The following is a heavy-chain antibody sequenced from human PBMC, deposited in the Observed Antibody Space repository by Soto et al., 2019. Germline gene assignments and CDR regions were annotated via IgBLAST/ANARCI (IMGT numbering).Heavy chain of an antibody. CDR1: GVSISRGGYS. J-gene: IGHJ5*02. CDR2: IYHSGST. V-gene: IGHV4-30-2*01. CDR3: ARENAETFAP. Sequence: SETLSLTCAVSGVSISRGGYSWSWIRQPPGKGLEWIGYIYHSGSTYYNPSLKSRVTISVDRSKNQFSLKLSSVTAADTAVYYGARENAETFAPGGQGTLVTVS.